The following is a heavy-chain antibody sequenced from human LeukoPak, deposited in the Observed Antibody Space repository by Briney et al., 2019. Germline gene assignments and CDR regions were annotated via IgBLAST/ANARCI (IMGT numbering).Heavy chain of an antibody. J-gene: IGHJ4*02. CDR2: ISYDGSIK. CDR3: APLSYCSSTSCSDY. V-gene: IGHV3-30*03. D-gene: IGHD2-2*01. CDR1: GFTFSSYG. Sequence: PGGSLRLSCAASGFTFSSYGMHWVRQAPGKGLEWGAVISYDGSIKNYAESVKGRFTISRDNSKRTLYMQMNSLRAEFTAVYYCAPLSYCSSTSCSDYWGQGALVTVSS.